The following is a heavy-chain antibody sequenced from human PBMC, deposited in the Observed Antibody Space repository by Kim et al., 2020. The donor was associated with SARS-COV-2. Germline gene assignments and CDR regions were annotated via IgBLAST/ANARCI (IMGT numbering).Heavy chain of an antibody. D-gene: IGHD5-18*01. Sequence: SETLSLTCTVSGDSISTYDWNWIRQPPGKGLEWIGYIFYGGSTDYNSSLKSRVTISVDTSKNQFSLKLRSVTVADTAVYYCARGSSDTSMALWRNYYYG. CDR1: GDSISTYD. CDR2: IFYGGST. J-gene: IGHJ6*01. CDR3: ARGSSDTSMALWRNYYYG. V-gene: IGHV4-59*13.